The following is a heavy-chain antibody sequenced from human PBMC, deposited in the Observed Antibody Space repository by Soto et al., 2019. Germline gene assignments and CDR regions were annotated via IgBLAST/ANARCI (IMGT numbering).Heavy chain of an antibody. D-gene: IGHD6-19*01. J-gene: IGHJ4*02. CDR3: ARVRTGYSSGWYVSEHGYFDY. CDR2: INPNSGGT. Sequence: RASVKVSCKASGYTFTGYYMHWVRQAPGQGLEWMGWINPNSGGTNYAQKFQGRVTMTRDTSISTAYMELSRLRSDDTAVYYCARVRTGYSSGWYVSEHGYFDYWGQGTLVTVSS. V-gene: IGHV1-2*02. CDR1: GYTFTGYY.